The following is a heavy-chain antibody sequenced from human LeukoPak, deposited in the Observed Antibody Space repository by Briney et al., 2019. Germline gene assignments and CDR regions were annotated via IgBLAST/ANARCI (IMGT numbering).Heavy chain of an antibody. D-gene: IGHD2-2*02. CDR2: INNDGSGT. CDR3: ARDRCSSTSCYNTPNWFDP. J-gene: IGHJ5*02. CDR1: GFTFSSYW. V-gene: IGHV3-74*01. Sequence: GGSLRLSCAASGFTFSSYWMHWVRQAPGKGPVWVSRINNDGSGTTYADSVKGRFTISRDDAKNTLYLQMNSLRSEDTAFYHCARDRCSSTSCYNTPNWFDPWGQGTLVTVSS.